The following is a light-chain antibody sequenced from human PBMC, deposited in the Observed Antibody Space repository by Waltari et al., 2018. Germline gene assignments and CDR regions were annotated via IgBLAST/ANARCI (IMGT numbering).Light chain of an antibody. CDR1: QTISSSY. J-gene: IGKJ5*01. Sequence: EVVLTQSPGTLSLSPGERATLSCRASQTISSSYLAWYQQKPGQAPRLLIYGASSRATGLPDRFSGSGSGTDFTLTISRLEPEDFAVNYCQQYGGSPITFGQGTRLEIK. V-gene: IGKV3-20*01. CDR3: QQYGGSPIT. CDR2: GAS.